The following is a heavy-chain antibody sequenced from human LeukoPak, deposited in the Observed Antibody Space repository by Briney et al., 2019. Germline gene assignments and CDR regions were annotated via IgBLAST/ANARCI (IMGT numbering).Heavy chain of an antibody. CDR2: ISGSGGST. V-gene: IGHV3-23*01. J-gene: IGHJ3*02. CDR1: GFTFSSYA. CDR3: AKVIVVVPAAIGSRPDAFDI. Sequence: GGSLSLSCAASGFTFSSYAMSWVRQAPGKGLEWVSAISGSGGSTYYADSVKGRFTISRDNSKNTLYLQMNSLRAEDTAVYYCAKVIVVVPAAIGSRPDAFDIWGQGTMVTVSS. D-gene: IGHD2-2*01.